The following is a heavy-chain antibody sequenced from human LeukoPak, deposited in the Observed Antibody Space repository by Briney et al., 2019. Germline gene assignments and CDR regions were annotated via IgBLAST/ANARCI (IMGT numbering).Heavy chain of an antibody. V-gene: IGHV4-4*07. CDR2: IYATRGH. CDR3: ARESKDTDGDGFYQDS. D-gene: IGHD2-8*01. J-gene: IGHJ4*02. CDR1: GGSISNYY. Sequence: TSETLSLTCTVSGGSISNYYWGCIRQAAGKGLEWIGRIYATRGHDYNPSLKSRVTMSVDTSKNQFSLKVYSVTAAPTAVYYCARESKDTDGDGFYQDSWGQGTLVTVSS.